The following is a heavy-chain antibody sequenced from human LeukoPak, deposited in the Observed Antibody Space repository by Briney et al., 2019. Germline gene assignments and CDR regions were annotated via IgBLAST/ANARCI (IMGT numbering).Heavy chain of an antibody. CDR2: IHYTGDT. Sequence: SETLSLTCTVSGDSITRPNYYWGWIRQSPGKGLEWIGSIHYTGDTYYNPSLKNRVTVSIDTSQNHFSLKVNSVTATDTAVYYCARRDRYSSGQFDHWGQRTLVTVSS. J-gene: IGHJ4*02. CDR1: GDSITRPNYY. CDR3: ARRDRYSSGQFDH. V-gene: IGHV4-39*02. D-gene: IGHD5-18*01.